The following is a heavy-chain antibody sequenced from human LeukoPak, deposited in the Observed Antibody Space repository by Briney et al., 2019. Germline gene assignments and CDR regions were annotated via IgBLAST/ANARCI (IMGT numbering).Heavy chain of an antibody. D-gene: IGHD3-22*01. J-gene: IGHJ3*02. Sequence: PGGSLRLSCAASGFTLSSYEMNWVRQAPGKGLEWVSSISSSSSYIYYADSVKGRFTISRDNAKNSLYLQMNSLRAEDTAVYYCARSSGGYYYTPNAFDIWGQGTMVTVSS. CDR1: GFTLSSYE. CDR3: ARSSGGYYYTPNAFDI. CDR2: ISSSSSYI. V-gene: IGHV3-48*03.